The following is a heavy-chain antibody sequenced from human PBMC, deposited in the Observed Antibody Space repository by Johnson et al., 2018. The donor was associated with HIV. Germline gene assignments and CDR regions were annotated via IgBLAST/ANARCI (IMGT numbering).Heavy chain of an antibody. V-gene: IGHV3-30*19. Sequence: QVQLLESGGGVVQPGGSLRLSCAASGFTFSSYGMHWVRQAPGKGLEWVAVISYDGSNKYYADSVKGRFTISRDNAKNSLYLQMNSLRAEDTALYYCARDRAGFDIWGQGTMVTVSS. CDR1: GFTFSSYG. J-gene: IGHJ3*02. CDR2: ISYDGSNK. D-gene: IGHD6-19*01. CDR3: ARDRAGFDI.